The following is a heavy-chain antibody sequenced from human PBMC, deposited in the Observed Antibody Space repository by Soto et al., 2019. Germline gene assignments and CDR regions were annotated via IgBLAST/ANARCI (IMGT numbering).Heavy chain of an antibody. CDR3: ARDMVTGGYYYYYGMDV. CDR2: IYYSGST. J-gene: IGHJ6*02. V-gene: IGHV4-31*03. CDR1: GGSISSGGYY. D-gene: IGHD2-21*02. Sequence: SETLSLTCTVSGGSISSGGYYWSWIRQHPGKGLEWIGYIYYSGSTYYNPSLKSRVTISVDTSKNQFSLKLSSVTAADTAVYYCARDMVTGGYYYYYGMDVWGQGTTVTVSS.